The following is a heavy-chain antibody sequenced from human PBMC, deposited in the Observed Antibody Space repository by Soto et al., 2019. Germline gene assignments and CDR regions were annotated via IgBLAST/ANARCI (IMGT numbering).Heavy chain of an antibody. V-gene: IGHV3-74*01. Sequence: GGSLRLSCAASGFSFSTYWMHWVRQVPGKGLVWVSRISIDGSDTDYADSVKGRFTISRDNTKNILYLQMNSLRAEDSAVYLCARGVSANYGRFDWWGQGTLVTVSS. CDR3: ARGVSANYGRFDW. CDR2: ISIDGSDT. J-gene: IGHJ4*02. D-gene: IGHD3-10*01. CDR1: GFSFSTYW.